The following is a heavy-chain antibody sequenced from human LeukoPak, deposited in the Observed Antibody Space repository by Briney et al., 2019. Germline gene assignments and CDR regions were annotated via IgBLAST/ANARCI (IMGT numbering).Heavy chain of an antibody. CDR1: GFXFSSYA. J-gene: IGHJ3*02. CDR3: ARGQWPYGAFDI. CDR2: MSGSGGST. V-gene: IGHV3-23*01. Sequence: GGSLRLSCAASGFXFSSYAISWVRQAPGKGLEWVSAMSGSGGSTYYADSVKGRFTISRDNSKNTLYLQMNSLRAEDTAVYYCARGQWPYGAFDIWGQGTMVTVSS. D-gene: IGHD6-19*01.